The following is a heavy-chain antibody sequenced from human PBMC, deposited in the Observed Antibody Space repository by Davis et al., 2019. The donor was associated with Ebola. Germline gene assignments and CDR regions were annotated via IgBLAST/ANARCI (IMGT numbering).Heavy chain of an antibody. J-gene: IGHJ5*02. CDR1: GGSISSYY. Sequence: SETLSLTCTVPGGSISSYYWSWIRQPPGKGLEWIGYIYYSGSTNYNPSLKSRVTISVDTSKNQLSLSLRSVTAADTAIYYCARNRGTDIWGTYRINWFDPWGQGTLVTVSS. V-gene: IGHV4-59*01. D-gene: IGHD3-16*02. CDR3: ARNRGTDIWGTYRINWFDP. CDR2: IYYSGST.